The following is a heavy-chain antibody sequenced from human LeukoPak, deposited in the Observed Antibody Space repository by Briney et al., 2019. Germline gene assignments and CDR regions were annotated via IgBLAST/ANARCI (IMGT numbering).Heavy chain of an antibody. CDR1: GASISLYY. D-gene: IGHD2-8*01. Sequence: SDTLSLTCSVSGASISLYYWSWIRQSAGKRPEWIGRVHATGTTNYNPSLKSRVTLSVDTFKRQFSLKLKSVTAADTAVYYCARRQVYATGRGLENWGQGTLVTVSS. V-gene: IGHV4-4*07. J-gene: IGHJ4*02. CDR3: ARRQVYATGRGLEN. CDR2: VHATGTT.